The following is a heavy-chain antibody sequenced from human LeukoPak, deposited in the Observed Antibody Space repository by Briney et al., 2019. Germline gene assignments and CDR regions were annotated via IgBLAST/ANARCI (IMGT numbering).Heavy chain of an antibody. V-gene: IGHV1-18*01. CDR1: GYTFTGYG. J-gene: IGHJ6*02. CDR3: AREGRGYSSGWTNYYYYGMDV. CDR2: ISAYNGNT. D-gene: IGHD6-19*01. Sequence: ASVKVSCKASGYTFTGYGISWVRQAPGQGLEWMGWISAYNGNTNYAQKLQGRVTMTTDTSTSTAYMELRSLRSDDTAVYYCAREGRGYSSGWTNYYYYGMDVWGQGTTVTVSS.